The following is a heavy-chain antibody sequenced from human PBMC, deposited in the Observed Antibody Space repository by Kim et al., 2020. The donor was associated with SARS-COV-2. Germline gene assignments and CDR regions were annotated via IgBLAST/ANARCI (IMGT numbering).Heavy chain of an antibody. J-gene: IGHJ6*02. CDR2: PKRGGQ. Sequence: PKRGGQNTGKKVKGRVTMTRDTSISTAYMELSRLRSDDTAVYYCARSWDVWGQGTTVTVSS. V-gene: IGHV1-2*02. CDR3: ARSWDV.